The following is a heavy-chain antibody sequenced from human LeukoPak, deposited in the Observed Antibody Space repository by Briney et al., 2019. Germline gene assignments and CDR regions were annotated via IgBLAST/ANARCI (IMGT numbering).Heavy chain of an antibody. V-gene: IGHV3-30*03. CDR2: ISYDGSNK. CDR1: GFTFSSYG. CDR3: ARDYRAFDI. Sequence: GRSLRLSCAASGFTFSSYGMHWVRQAPGKGLEWVAVISYDGSNKYYADSVKGRFTISRDNSKNTLYLQMNSLRAEDTAVYYCARDYRAFDIWGQGTMVSVSS. J-gene: IGHJ3*02. D-gene: IGHD3-16*02.